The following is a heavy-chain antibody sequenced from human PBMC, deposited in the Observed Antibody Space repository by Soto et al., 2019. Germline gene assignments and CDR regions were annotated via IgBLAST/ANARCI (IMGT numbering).Heavy chain of an antibody. D-gene: IGHD2-15*01. V-gene: IGHV4-59*01. CDR2: IYYSGST. Sequence: SETLSLTCTASGGSISSYYWTWIRQPPGKGLEWIGDIYYSGSTNYNPSLKSRVTISVDTSKKQFSLKLSSVTAADTAMYYCASGGRGCSGGNCRPNWFDPWGQGTLVTVSS. J-gene: IGHJ5*02. CDR3: ASGGRGCSGGNCRPNWFDP. CDR1: GGSISSYY.